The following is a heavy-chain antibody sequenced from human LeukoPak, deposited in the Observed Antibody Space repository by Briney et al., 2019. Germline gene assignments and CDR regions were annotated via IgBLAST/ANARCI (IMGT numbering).Heavy chain of an antibody. CDR2: IYYSGFT. D-gene: IGHD1-26*01. Sequence: SQTLSLTCAVSGGSISSGGYSWSWIRQPPGKGLEWVGYIYYSGFTYYNPSLKSRVIISVDASKNQFSLKLTSVTAADTAMYYCASGERELLFWGRGTLVTVSS. V-gene: IGHV4-30-4*07. CDR1: GGSISSGGYS. J-gene: IGHJ2*01. CDR3: ASGERELLF.